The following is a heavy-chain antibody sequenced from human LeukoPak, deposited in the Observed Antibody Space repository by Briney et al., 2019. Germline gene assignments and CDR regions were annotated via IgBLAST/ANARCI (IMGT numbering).Heavy chain of an antibody. CDR3: AAGDIVATPFDY. Sequence: SVKVSCKASGGTFSSYAISWVRQAAGQGLEWMGGIIPIFGTANYAQKFQGRVTITADESTSTAYMELSSLRSEDTAVYYCAAGDIVATPFDYWGQGTLVTVSS. CDR1: GGTFSSYA. D-gene: IGHD5-12*01. CDR2: IIPIFGTA. J-gene: IGHJ4*02. V-gene: IGHV1-69*13.